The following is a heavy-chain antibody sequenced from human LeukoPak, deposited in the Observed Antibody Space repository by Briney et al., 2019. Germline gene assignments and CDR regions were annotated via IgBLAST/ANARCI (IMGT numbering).Heavy chain of an antibody. CDR2: INHSGRT. Sequence: PSETLSLTCDVSAYSLNFGHLWGWIRQPPGKGLEWIASINHSGRTYYTPPLKSRVTISVDTLKNQFSLKVTSVTAEDTAMYFCPRESSAVAHTMMRDWLDPWGQGTLVTVSS. D-gene: IGHD3-22*01. CDR1: AYSLNFGHL. J-gene: IGHJ5*02. V-gene: IGHV4-38-2*02. CDR3: PRESSAVAHTMMRDWLDP.